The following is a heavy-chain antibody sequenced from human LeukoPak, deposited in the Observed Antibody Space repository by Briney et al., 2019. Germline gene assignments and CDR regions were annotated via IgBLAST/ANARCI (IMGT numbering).Heavy chain of an antibody. V-gene: IGHV4-59*05. CDR3: ARLVLSYGNAFDH. Sequence: SETLSLTCIVSGDSVSGYYWNWIRQPPGKGLEWIGSVNYGGNTYYDSSLKSRVTISVDTSKNHFSLRLSSVTAADTAVYYCARLVLSYGNAFDHWGQGALVTVSS. CDR1: GDSVSGYY. CDR2: VNYGGNT. J-gene: IGHJ4*02. D-gene: IGHD3-16*01.